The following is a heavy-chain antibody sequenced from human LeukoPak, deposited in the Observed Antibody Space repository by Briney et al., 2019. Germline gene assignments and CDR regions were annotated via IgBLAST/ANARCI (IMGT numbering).Heavy chain of an antibody. CDR3: ARAYNYGVTYFDY. Sequence: GGSLRLSCEASGFTFSDYYMTWIRQAPGKGLEWVSYISNSGSTIYYADSVKGRFTISRDNAKNSLYLQMNSLRAEDTAVYYCARAYNYGVTYFDYWGQGTLVTVSS. CDR2: ISNSGSTI. CDR1: GFTFSDYY. D-gene: IGHD5-18*01. V-gene: IGHV3-11*04. J-gene: IGHJ4*02.